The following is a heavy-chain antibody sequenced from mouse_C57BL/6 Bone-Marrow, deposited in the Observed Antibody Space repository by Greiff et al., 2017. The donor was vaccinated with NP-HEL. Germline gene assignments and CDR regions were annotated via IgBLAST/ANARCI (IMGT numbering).Heavy chain of an antibody. CDR3: AYYHASSYGYYFDY. CDR1: GYSITSDY. D-gene: IGHD1-1*01. V-gene: IGHV3-8*01. CDR2: ISYSGST. J-gene: IGHJ2*01. Sequence: EVKLVESGPGLVKPSQTLSLTCSVTGYSITSDYWNWVRKFPGKKLEYMGYISYSGSTYYNPPHKSRISTTRDTSTNKYYLPLNTVTTEDTAAYYCAYYHASSYGYYFDYWGQGTTLTVSS.